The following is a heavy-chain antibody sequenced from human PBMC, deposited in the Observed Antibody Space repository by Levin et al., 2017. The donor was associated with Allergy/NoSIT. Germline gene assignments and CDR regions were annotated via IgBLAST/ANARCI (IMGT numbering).Heavy chain of an antibody. CDR3: ASVQRLLWFGELPYYFDY. V-gene: IGHV1-69*13. D-gene: IGHD3-10*01. CDR1: GGTFSSYA. J-gene: IGHJ4*02. Sequence: ASVKVSCKASGGTFSSYAISWVRQAPGQGLEWMGGIIPIFGTANYAQKFQGRVTITADESTSTAYMELSSLRSEDTAVYYCASVQRLLWFGELPYYFDYWGQGTLVTVSS. CDR2: IIPIFGTA.